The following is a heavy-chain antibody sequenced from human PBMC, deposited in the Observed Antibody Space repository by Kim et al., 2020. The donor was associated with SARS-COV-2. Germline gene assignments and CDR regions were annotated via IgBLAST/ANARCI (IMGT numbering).Heavy chain of an antibody. CDR1: GFTFSSYG. CDR2: ISYDGSNK. CDR3: ARDRTYYDYVWGSYRTDAVDI. Sequence: GGSLRLSCAASGFTFSSYGMHWVRQAPGKGLEWVAVISYDGSNKYYADSVKGRFTISRDNSKNTLYLQMNSLRAEDTAVYYCARDRTYYDYVWGSYRTDAVDIWGQGTMVTVSS. J-gene: IGHJ3*02. V-gene: IGHV3-33*05. D-gene: IGHD3-16*02.